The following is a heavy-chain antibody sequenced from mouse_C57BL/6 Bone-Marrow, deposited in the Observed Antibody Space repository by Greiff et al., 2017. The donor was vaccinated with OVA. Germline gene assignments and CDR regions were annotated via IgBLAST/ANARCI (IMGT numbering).Heavy chain of an antibody. D-gene: IGHD2-2*01. CDR2: IYPGSGNT. J-gene: IGHJ2*01. CDR3: ARGGGSTMVKYFDY. Sequence: QVQLQQSGAELVRPGASVKLSCKASGYTFTDYYINWVKQRPGQGLEWIARIYPGSGNTYYNEKFKGKATLTAEKSSSTAYMQLSSLTSEDSAVYFCARGGGSTMVKYFDYWGQGTTLTVSS. V-gene: IGHV1-76*01. CDR1: GYTFTDYY.